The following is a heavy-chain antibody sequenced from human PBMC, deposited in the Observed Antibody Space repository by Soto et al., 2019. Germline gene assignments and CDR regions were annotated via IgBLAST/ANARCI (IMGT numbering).Heavy chain of an antibody. CDR2: ISENGGSRGGT. D-gene: IGHD2-21*01. V-gene: IGHV3-23*01. Sequence: PGGSLRLSCAASGFTFNNSAMTWVRQAPGQGLEWVASISENGGSRGGTYYADSVKGRFTIPRDNSKNTLYLQVDSLTGADTAVYYCASAKAVVIAPLGIWGQGALVTVSS. CDR1: GFTFNNSA. J-gene: IGHJ3*02. CDR3: ASAKAVVIAPLGI.